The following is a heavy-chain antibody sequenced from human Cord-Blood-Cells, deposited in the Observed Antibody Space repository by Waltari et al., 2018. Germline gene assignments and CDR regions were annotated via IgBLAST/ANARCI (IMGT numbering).Heavy chain of an antibody. CDR1: GYSISSGYY. D-gene: IGHD2-15*01. J-gene: IGHJ6*03. V-gene: IGHV4-38-2*01. CDR3: ARAGDHCSGGSCYYYYYYMDV. CDR2: IYHSGST. Sequence: QVQLQESGPGLVKPSETLSLTCAVSGYSISSGYYWGWIRQPPGKGLEWIGSIYHSGSTYYHPSHKSRVTISVDTSKNQFSLKLSSVTAADTAVYYCARAGDHCSGGSCYYYYYYMDVWGKGTTVTVSS.